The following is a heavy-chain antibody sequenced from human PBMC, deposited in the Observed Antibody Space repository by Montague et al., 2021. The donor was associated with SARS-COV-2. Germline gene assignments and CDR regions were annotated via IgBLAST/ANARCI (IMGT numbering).Heavy chain of an antibody. J-gene: IGHJ5*02. CDR2: IYHAGYI. Sequence: SETLSLTCTVFGYSISGGYFWAWLRQPPGKGLEWIGSIYHAGYIHYNPSLKSRVSISIDTSRNQISLRVTDVAAADTAVYYCARAPCVGDCNSLAIWFDPWGQGTLVSVSS. D-gene: IGHD2-21*02. CDR3: ARAPCVGDCNSLAIWFDP. V-gene: IGHV4-38-2*02. CDR1: GYSISGGYF.